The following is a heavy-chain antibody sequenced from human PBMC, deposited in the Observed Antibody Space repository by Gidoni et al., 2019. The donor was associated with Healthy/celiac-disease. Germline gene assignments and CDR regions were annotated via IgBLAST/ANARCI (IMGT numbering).Heavy chain of an antibody. Sequence: EVQLVESGGGLVQPGRSLRLSCAASGFTFDDYAMHWVRQAPGKGLEGVSGISWNSGSIGYADSVKGRFTISRDNAKNSLYLQMNSLRAEDTALYYCAKVYRWSSSSYYFDYWGQGTLVTVSS. V-gene: IGHV3-9*01. J-gene: IGHJ4*02. CDR3: AKVYRWSSSSYYFDY. D-gene: IGHD6-6*01. CDR1: GFTFDDYA. CDR2: ISWNSGSI.